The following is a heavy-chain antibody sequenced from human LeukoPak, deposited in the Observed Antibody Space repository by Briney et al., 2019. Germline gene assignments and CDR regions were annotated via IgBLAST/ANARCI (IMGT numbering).Heavy chain of an antibody. D-gene: IGHD3-22*01. J-gene: IGHJ6*03. CDR1: GGSFSGYY. Sequence: PSETLSLTCAVYGGSFSGYYWSWIRQPPGKGLEWIGEINHSGSTNYNPSLKSRVTISVDTSKNQFSLKLSSVTAADTAVYYCARDWYYDSSGQDYYMDVWGKGTTVTVSS. CDR3: ARDWYYDSSGQDYYMDV. CDR2: INHSGST. V-gene: IGHV4-34*01.